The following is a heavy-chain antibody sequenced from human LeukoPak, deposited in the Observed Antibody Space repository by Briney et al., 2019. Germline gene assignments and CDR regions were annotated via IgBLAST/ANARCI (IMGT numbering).Heavy chain of an antibody. CDR2: INHSGST. CDR1: GGSFSGYY. J-gene: IGHJ4*02. V-gene: IGHV4-34*01. CDR3: ARKRSQLGFRY. Sequence: WETLSLTCAVYGGSFSGYYWSWIRQPPGKGLEWIGEINHSGSTNYNPSLKSRVTISVDTSMNQFSLKLSSVTAADTAVYYCARKRSQLGFRYWGQGTLVTVSS. D-gene: IGHD6-13*01.